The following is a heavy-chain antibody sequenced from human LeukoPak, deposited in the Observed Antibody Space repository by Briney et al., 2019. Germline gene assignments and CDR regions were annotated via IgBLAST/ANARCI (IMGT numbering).Heavy chain of an antibody. V-gene: IGHV1-3*01. CDR1: GYTFNSYA. D-gene: IGHD2-2*01. CDR2: INAGNGDT. J-gene: IGHJ4*02. CDR3: ARVYCSTTSCHYYLDY. Sequence: GASVKVSCKASGYTFNSYAMHWVRQAPGQRLEWMGWINAGNGDTKYSQKFQGRVTITRDTSASTAYMDLSSLRSEDTAVYYCARVYCSTTSCHYYLDYWGQGTLVTVSS.